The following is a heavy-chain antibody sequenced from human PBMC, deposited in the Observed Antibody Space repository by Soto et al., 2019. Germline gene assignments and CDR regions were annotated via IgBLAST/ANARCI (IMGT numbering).Heavy chain of an antibody. CDR1: GFTFDDYA. CDR2: ISWSGTNI. D-gene: IGHD6-13*01. V-gene: IGHV3-9*01. J-gene: IGHJ5*02. Sequence: EVHLVESGGGLVQPGRSLKLSCVASGFTFDDYAMYWVRQAPGKGPEWVSGISWSGTNIAYADSVKGRFTSSRDNAKNTLYLQMNSLRAADTALYYCAKGGSAALISAAGTGNWFDPWGQGSLVTVSS. CDR3: AKGGSAALISAAGTGNWFDP.